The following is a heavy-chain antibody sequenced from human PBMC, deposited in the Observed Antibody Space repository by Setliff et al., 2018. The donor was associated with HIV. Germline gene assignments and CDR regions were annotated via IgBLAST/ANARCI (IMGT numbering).Heavy chain of an antibody. J-gene: IGHJ6*02. D-gene: IGHD2-15*01. V-gene: IGHV3-23*01. CDR3: AKTLPTLYPPPDYYFAMDV. CDR1: GFTFGSYA. CDR2: ISGSGDST. Sequence: SLRLSCAPSGFTFGSYAMSWVRQAPGKGLEWVSVISGSGDSTFYADSLKGRFTISRDNSKNTLYLQMNSLRAEDTAVYYCAKTLPTLYPPPDYYFAMDVWGQGTTVTVSS.